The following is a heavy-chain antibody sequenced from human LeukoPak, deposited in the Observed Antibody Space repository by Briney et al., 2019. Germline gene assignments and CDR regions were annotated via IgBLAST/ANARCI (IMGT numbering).Heavy chain of an antibody. Sequence: SETLSLTCAVYGGSFSGYYWSWIRQPPGKGLEWIGEINHSGSTNYNPPLKSRVTISVDTSKNQFSLKLSSVTAADTAVYYCARGWMVLPPVYWGQGTLVTVSS. CDR1: GGSFSGYY. CDR3: ARGWMVLPPVY. CDR2: INHSGST. V-gene: IGHV4-34*01. D-gene: IGHD6-19*01. J-gene: IGHJ4*02.